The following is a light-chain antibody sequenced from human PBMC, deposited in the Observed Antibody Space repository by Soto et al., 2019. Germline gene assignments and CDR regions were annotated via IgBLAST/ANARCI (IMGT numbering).Light chain of an antibody. J-gene: IGKJ3*01. CDR3: QQYNDWPPIT. V-gene: IGKV3-15*01. CDR2: GAS. Sequence: EVVMTQSPATLSLSPGERATLSCRASQSVSSDLAWYQQKPGQAPRLVIYGASTRATDIPARFSGGGSGTEFTLTISSLQSEDFAIYYCQQYNDWPPITFGPGTKVDIK. CDR1: QSVSSD.